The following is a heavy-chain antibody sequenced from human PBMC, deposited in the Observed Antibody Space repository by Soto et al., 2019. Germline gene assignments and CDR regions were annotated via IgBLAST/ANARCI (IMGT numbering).Heavy chain of an antibody. CDR2: MSYDGSNE. CDR3: AKDASHNFDY. CDR1: GFTFSHYA. Sequence: QVQLVESGGGVVQPGRSLGLSCAASGFTFSHYAMHWVRQAPGKGLEWVALMSYDGSNEYYADSVKGRFTISRDNSKNTLYLQMNSLRAEDTAVYYCAKDASHNFDYWGQGTLVTVSS. J-gene: IGHJ4*02. V-gene: IGHV3-30*18.